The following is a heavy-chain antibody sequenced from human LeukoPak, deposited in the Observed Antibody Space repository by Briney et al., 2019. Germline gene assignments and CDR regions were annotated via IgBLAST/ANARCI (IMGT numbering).Heavy chain of an antibody. D-gene: IGHD1-26*01. V-gene: IGHV3-30*18. CDR2: ISYDGSNK. CDR1: GFTLSSYG. CDR3: AKAGGSFSLRAYYFDY. J-gene: IGHJ4*02. Sequence: PGGPLRLSCAASGFTLSSYGMHWVRQAPGKGLDWVAVISYDGSNKYYADSVKGRFTISRDNSKNTLYLQMNSLRAEDTAVYYCAKAGGSFSLRAYYFDYWGQGTLVTVSS.